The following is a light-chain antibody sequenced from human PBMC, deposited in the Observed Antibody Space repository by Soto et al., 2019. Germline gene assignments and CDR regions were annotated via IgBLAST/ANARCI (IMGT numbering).Light chain of an antibody. J-gene: IGLJ1*01. V-gene: IGLV2-14*03. Sequence: QSSLTQPASVSGSPGQSITISCTGTSSDVGGYNYVSWYQQHPDKAPKLMIYDVSNRPSGVSNRFSGSKSGNTASLTISGLQAEDEADYHCSSYTSSSTYVFGTGTKDTVL. CDR2: DVS. CDR1: SSDVGGYNY. CDR3: SSYTSSSTYV.